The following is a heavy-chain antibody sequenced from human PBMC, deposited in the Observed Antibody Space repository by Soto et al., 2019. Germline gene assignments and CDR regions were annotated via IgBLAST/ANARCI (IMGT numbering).Heavy chain of an antibody. V-gene: IGHV3-74*01. D-gene: IGHD4-17*01. CDR2: INSDGSST. J-gene: IGHJ6*02. CDR1: GFTFSSYW. Sequence: GESLKISCAASGFTFSSYWMHWVRQAPGKGLVWVSRINSDGSSTSYADSVKGRFTISRDNAKNTLYLQMNSLRAEDTAVYYCARDLTPMTTVVTSQEYYYYGMDVWGQGTTVTVSS. CDR3: ARDLTPMTTVVTSQEYYYYGMDV.